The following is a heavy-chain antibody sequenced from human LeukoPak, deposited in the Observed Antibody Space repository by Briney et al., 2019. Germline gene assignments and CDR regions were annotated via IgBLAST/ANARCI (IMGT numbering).Heavy chain of an antibody. CDR2: ISSSSSYI. Sequence: GGSLRLSCAASGFTFSSYSMNWVRQAPGKGLEWVSSISSSSSYIYYADSVKGRFTISRDNAKNSLYLQMNSLRAEDTAVYYCARDRGYSYGPWYFDLWGRGTLVTVSS. D-gene: IGHD5-18*01. J-gene: IGHJ2*01. CDR1: GFTFSSYS. V-gene: IGHV3-21*01. CDR3: ARDRGYSYGPWYFDL.